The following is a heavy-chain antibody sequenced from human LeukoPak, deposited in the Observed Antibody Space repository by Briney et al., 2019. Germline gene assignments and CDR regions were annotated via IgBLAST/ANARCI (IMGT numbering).Heavy chain of an antibody. CDR3: AKGPTYYYGSGSYYNWPFDY. Sequence: GGSLRLSCAASGFTFSSYAMSWVRQAPGKGLEGVSAISGSGGSTYYADSVKGRFTISRDNSKNTLYLQTNSLRAEDTAVYYCAKGPTYYYGSGSYYNWPFDYWGQGTLVTVSS. CDR2: ISGSGGST. D-gene: IGHD3-10*01. J-gene: IGHJ4*02. V-gene: IGHV3-23*01. CDR1: GFTFSSYA.